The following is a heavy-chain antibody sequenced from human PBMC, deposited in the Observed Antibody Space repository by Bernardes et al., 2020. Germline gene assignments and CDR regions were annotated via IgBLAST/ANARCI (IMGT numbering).Heavy chain of an antibody. V-gene: IGHV4-34*01. CDR2: INHSGST. D-gene: IGHD3-16*02. CDR3: ARGHVVTQMGRYSYIVQKREISYFYYGMDV. CDR1: GGSFSDHY. J-gene: IGHJ6*02. Sequence: SETLSLTCGVYGGSFSDHYWSWIRQPPGKGLEWIGEINHSGSTNYNPSLTSRVTMSVDTSKNQFSLRLTSMTGADTAVYYCARGHVVTQMGRYSYIVQKREISYFYYGMDVWGQGTTVTVSS.